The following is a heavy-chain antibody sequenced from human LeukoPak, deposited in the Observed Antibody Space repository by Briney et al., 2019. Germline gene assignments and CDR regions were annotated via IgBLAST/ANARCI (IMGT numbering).Heavy chain of an antibody. Sequence: PGGSLRLSCITSGLNFSVYYMTWIRQAPGNGLGAPGNVLEWLSHISKTGTSVYYADSVRGRFTISRDNAKNSLYLHMNNLRAEDTAVYYCVAGVALDYWGQGALVTVSS. J-gene: IGHJ4*02. D-gene: IGHD3-3*01. CDR2: ISKTGTSV. CDR3: VAGVALDY. CDR1: GLNFSVYY. V-gene: IGHV3-11*01.